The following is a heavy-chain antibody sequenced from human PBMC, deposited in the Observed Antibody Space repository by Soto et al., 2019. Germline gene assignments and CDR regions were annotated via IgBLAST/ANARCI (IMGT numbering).Heavy chain of an antibody. CDR3: AKRTLTAAGYDY. V-gene: IGHV3-23*01. Sequence: EVQLLESGGGLVQPGGSLRLSCAASGFTFSNYAMTWVRQAPGKGLEWVSVITGSGGGTYFVDSVKGRFTISRDNSKNTVYLQMNSLRAEDTNVYYCAKRTLTAAGYDYRGPGTLVTVSS. J-gene: IGHJ4*02. CDR1: GFTFSNYA. D-gene: IGHD6-13*01. CDR2: ITGSGGGT.